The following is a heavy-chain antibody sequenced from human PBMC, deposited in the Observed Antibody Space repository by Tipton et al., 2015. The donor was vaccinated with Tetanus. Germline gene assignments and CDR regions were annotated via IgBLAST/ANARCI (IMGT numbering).Heavy chain of an antibody. D-gene: IGHD3-22*01. CDR2: THHSGNT. Sequence: TLSLTCSVSGASIRSYYWNWIRQVPGKGLEWIGYTHHSGNTKYNPSLSGRVTTSVDTSKNQFSLKISSLTAAGTAVYYCARGAYSYDSSGYYYLLDPWGQGTLVTVSS. CDR1: GASIRSYY. CDR3: ARGAYSYDSSGYYYLLDP. J-gene: IGHJ5*02. V-gene: IGHV4-59*07.